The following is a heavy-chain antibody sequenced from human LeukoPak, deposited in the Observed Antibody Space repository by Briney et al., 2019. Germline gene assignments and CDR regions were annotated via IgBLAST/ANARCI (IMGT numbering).Heavy chain of an antibody. CDR3: ARCYSGSQYFDF. V-gene: IGHV3-21*01. CDR2: ISSSSSYM. Sequence: GGSLRLSCAASGFTFSTYSMNWVRQAPGKGLEWAASISSSSSYMYYPDSVKGRFTISRDNAKNSLYLQMNSLRAEDTAVYYCARCYSGSQYFDFWGQGTLVTVSS. J-gene: IGHJ4*02. CDR1: GFTFSTYS. D-gene: IGHD1-26*01.